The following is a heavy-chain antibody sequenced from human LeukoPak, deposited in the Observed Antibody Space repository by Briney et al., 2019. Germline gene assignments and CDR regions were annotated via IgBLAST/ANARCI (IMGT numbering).Heavy chain of an antibody. CDR2: INSDGFST. J-gene: IGHJ6*03. D-gene: IGHD2-15*01. Sequence: GGSLRLSCAASGFTFSSYWMHWVRQAPGKGLVWVSRINSDGFSTSYADSVKGRFTISRDNAKNTLYLQMNSLRAEDTAVYYCARIHRGNVVCMDVWGKGTTVTVSS. CDR3: ARIHRGNVVCMDV. V-gene: IGHV3-74*01. CDR1: GFTFSSYW.